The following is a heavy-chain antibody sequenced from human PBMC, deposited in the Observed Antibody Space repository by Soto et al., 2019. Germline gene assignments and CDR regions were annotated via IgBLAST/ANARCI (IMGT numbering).Heavy chain of an antibody. CDR1: GGTFSIYT. Sequence: SVKVSCKDSGGTFSIYTISWVRQAPGQGLEWMGRIIPILGIANYAQKFQGRVTITADKSTSTAYMELSSLRSEDTAVYYCASDGNGAKAYGWGQGTLVTVSS. J-gene: IGHJ4*02. V-gene: IGHV1-69*02. CDR3: ASDGNGAKAYG. CDR2: IIPILGIA. D-gene: IGHD2-21*01.